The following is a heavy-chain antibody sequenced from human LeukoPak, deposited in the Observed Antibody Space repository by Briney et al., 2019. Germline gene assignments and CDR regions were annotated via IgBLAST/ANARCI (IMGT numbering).Heavy chain of an antibody. CDR1: GYTFTCYY. D-gene: IGHD6-19*01. V-gene: IGHV1-2*02. J-gene: IGHJ4*02. CDR2: INPNSGGP. CDR3: ARGSKAVAGPFDY. Sequence: ASVKVSCKASGYTFTCYYMHWVRQAPGQGLEWMGWINPNSGGPNYAQTFHGRVTMTREPSISTGYMELSTLRSDDTAVYYCARGSKAVAGPFDYWGQGTLVTVSS.